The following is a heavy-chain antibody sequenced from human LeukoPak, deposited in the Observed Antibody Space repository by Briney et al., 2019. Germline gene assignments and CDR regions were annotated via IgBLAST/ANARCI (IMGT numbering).Heavy chain of an antibody. J-gene: IGHJ4*02. Sequence: GGSLRLSCAASGFTVSSNYMSWVRQAPGKGLEWVSVIYSGGSTYYADSVKGRFTISRDNSKNTLYLQMNSLGAEDTAVYYCARSPSYYGSAHYFDYWGQGTLVTVSS. CDR1: GFTVSSNY. CDR3: ARSPSYYGSAHYFDY. D-gene: IGHD3-10*01. CDR2: IYSGGST. V-gene: IGHV3-53*01.